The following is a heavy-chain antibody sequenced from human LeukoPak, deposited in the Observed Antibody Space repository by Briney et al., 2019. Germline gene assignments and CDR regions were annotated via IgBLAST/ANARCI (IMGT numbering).Heavy chain of an antibody. D-gene: IGHD3-22*01. CDR2: IKQDGSEK. CDR3: AEDRSYYDSSGYCVPPDMDV. CDR1: GLTFSSYY. V-gene: IGHV3-7*01. J-gene: IGHJ6*03. Sequence: GETLRLSCAASGLTFSSYYMSWVRQAPGKGLEWVANIKQDGSEKYYPDPVKGRFTISKNNTDNSLYLQMNSLRAEETAVYYCAEDRSYYDSSGYCVPPDMDVWGKGATVTISS.